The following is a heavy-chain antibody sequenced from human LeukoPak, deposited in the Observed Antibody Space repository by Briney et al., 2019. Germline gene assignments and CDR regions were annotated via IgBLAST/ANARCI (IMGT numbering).Heavy chain of an antibody. D-gene: IGHD3-10*01. CDR1: GGTFSSYA. J-gene: IGHJ4*02. CDR2: ISGNGGTT. CDR3: AKPRDYYGPFAY. Sequence: SCKASGGTFSSYAMSWVRQAPGKGLEWVSAISGNGGTTYYADSVKGRFTISRDNSKNTLYLQMNSLRAEDTAVYYCAKPRDYYGPFAYWGQGTLVTVSS. V-gene: IGHV3-23*01.